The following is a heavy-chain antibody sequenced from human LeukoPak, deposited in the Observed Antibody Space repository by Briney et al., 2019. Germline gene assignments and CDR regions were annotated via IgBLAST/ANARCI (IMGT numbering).Heavy chain of an antibody. CDR3: AVMPPAVDDY. CDR1: GGSISSRSYY. Sequence: KSSETLSLTCTVSGGSISSRSYYWAWIRQPPGKGLEWIGSINYSGSTNYNPSLKSRLTISVDTSKNQFSLKLSSVTAADTAVYYCAVMPPAVDDYWGQGTLVTVSS. J-gene: IGHJ4*02. CDR2: INYSGST. V-gene: IGHV4-39*01. D-gene: IGHD2-2*01.